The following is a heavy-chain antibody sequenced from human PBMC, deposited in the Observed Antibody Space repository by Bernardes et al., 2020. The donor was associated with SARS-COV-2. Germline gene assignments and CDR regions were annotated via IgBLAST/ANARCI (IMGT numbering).Heavy chain of an antibody. J-gene: IGHJ6*02. CDR3: AIPPTNYDRYGMDV. CDR2: INPNSGGT. CDR1: GYTFTDYY. D-gene: IGHD3-22*01. Sequence: ASVKVSCKASGYTFTDYYMHWVRQAPGQGLEWMGWINPNSGGTTYAQKFQGRVTMTRDTSISTAYMELSRLRSDDTAVYYCAIPPTNYDRYGMDVWGQGTTVTGSS. V-gene: IGHV1-2*02.